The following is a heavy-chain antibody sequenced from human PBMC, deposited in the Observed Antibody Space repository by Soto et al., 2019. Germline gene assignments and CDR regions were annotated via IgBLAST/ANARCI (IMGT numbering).Heavy chain of an antibody. CDR2: RWYDGSNK. V-gene: IGHV3-33*08. D-gene: IGHD6-13*01. CDR3: ARGLSEYSSSWYPTY. CDR1: GFTFSSYG. Sequence: GGSLRLSCAVFGFTFSSYGMHRVRQAPGKGLEWVAVRWYDGSNKYYADSVKGRFTISRDNSKNALYLQMNSLRAEDTAVYYCARGLSEYSSSWYPTYWGQGTLVTVSS. J-gene: IGHJ4*02.